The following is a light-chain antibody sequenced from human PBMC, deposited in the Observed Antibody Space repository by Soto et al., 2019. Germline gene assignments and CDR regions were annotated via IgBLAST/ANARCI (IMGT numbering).Light chain of an antibody. CDR2: KAS. J-gene: IGKJ5*01. V-gene: IGKV1-5*03. CDR3: QHYDSFSAT. CDR1: QSISSW. Sequence: DIQMTQSPSTLSPSVGDRVTITCRASQSISSWLAWYQQEPGKAPKLLIYKASFLEGGVPSRFSGSGSGTEFTLTISSLQPDDFASYYCQHYDSFSATFXQGTRMESK.